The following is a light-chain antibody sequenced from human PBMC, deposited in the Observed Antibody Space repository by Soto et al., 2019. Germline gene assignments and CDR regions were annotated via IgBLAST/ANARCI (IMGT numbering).Light chain of an antibody. CDR2: DVS. J-gene: IGLJ1*01. Sequence: QSALTQPASVSGSPGQSITISCTGTSSDVGGYNYVSWYQQHPGKAPKLMIYDVSNRPSGVSNRFSGSKSGNTASLTISGLQAEDEADSYCSAYTSSSTYVFGTGNKLTVL. CDR1: SSDVGGYNY. CDR3: SAYTSSSTYV. V-gene: IGLV2-14*01.